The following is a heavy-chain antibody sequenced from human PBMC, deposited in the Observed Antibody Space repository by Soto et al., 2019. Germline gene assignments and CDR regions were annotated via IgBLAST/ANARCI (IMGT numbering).Heavy chain of an antibody. D-gene: IGHD3-10*01. CDR3: AKQGAYYYGSGSYYNDY. J-gene: IGHJ4*02. CDR1: GFTFSSYA. Sequence: GGSLRLSCAASGFTFSSYAMSWVRQAPGKGLEWVSAISGSGGSTYYADSVKGRFTISRDNSKNTLYLQMNSLRAEDTAVYYFAKQGAYYYGSGSYYNDYWGQGTLVTVSS. CDR2: ISGSGGST. V-gene: IGHV3-23*01.